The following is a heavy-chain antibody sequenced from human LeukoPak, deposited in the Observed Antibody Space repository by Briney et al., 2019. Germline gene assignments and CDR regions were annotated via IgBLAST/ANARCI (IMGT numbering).Heavy chain of an antibody. Sequence: TGGSLRLSCAASGFTFSSYAMSGVRQAPGKGLDGVGRVKSKVDGETTDYASSVKGRFTVSRDDSKNMVFLQMNSLQTEDTAVYFCTTHYDVLTGYYRADWFDPWGQGTLVTVSS. V-gene: IGHV3-15*01. J-gene: IGHJ5*02. CDR3: TTHYDVLTGYYRADWFDP. D-gene: IGHD3/OR15-3a*01. CDR1: GFTFSSYA. CDR2: VKSKVDGETT.